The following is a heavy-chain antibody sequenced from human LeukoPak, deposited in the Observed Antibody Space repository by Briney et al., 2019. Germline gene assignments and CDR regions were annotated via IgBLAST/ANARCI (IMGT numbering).Heavy chain of an antibody. CDR2: ISYDGSNK. J-gene: IGHJ4*02. Sequence: GGSLRLSCAASGFTFSSYGMHWVRQAPGKGLEWVAVISYDGSNKYYADSVKGRFTISRDNSKNTLYLQMNSLRAEDTAVYYRAKDYREQLWPLGGYFDYWGQGTLVTVSS. CDR3: AKDYREQLWPLGGYFDY. V-gene: IGHV3-30*18. D-gene: IGHD5-18*01. CDR1: GFTFSSYG.